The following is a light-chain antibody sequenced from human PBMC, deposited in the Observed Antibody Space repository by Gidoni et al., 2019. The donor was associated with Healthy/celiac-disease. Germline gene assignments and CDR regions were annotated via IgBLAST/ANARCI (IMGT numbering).Light chain of an antibody. V-gene: IGKV1-5*03. CDR3: QQYNSYPWT. CDR2: KAS. J-gene: IGKJ1*01. Sequence: DIQMTQSPSTLSASVGDRVTITCRASQSISIWLAWYQQKPGKAPKLLIYKASTLESGVPSRFSGSGSGTDFTLTISSLQPDDFATFYCQQYNSYPWTFGQGTKVESK. CDR1: QSISIW.